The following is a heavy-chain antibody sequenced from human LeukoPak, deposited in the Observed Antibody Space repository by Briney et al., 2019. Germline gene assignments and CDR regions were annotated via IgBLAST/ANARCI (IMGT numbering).Heavy chain of an antibody. D-gene: IGHD3-22*01. CDR1: GYTFTSYY. V-gene: IGHV1-46*01. Sequence: ASVKVSCKASGYTFTSYYIHWVRQAPGQGLEWMGMINPSGGAPSYAQKFQDRVTMTRDTSTSTVYMEVSSLRSEDTAVYYCARKVYASNDYYYEYYLDYWGQGTLATVSS. CDR2: INPSGGAP. J-gene: IGHJ4*02. CDR3: ARKVYASNDYYYEYYLDY.